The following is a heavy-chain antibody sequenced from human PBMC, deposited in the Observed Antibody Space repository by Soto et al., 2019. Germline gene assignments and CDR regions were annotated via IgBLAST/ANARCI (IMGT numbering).Heavy chain of an antibody. CDR3: ARGRIGYYGSGSYNWFDP. CDR1: GGSFSGYY. V-gene: IGHV4-34*01. D-gene: IGHD3-10*01. CDR2: INHSGST. Sequence: QVQLQQWGAGLLKPSETLSLTCAVYGGSFSGYYWSWIRQPPGKGLEWIGEINHSGSTNYNPSLKSRVTISVDTSKNQFSLNLSSVTAADTAVYYCARGRIGYYGSGSYNWFDPWGQGTLVTVSS. J-gene: IGHJ5*02.